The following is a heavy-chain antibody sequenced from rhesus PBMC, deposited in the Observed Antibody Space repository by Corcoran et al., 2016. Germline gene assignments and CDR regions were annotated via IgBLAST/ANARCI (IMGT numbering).Heavy chain of an antibody. CDR2: IYGSGSST. D-gene: IGHD4-29*01. CDR1: GGSISSSY. CDR3: ASSYYGSSYFDY. J-gene: IGHJ4*01. V-gene: IGHV4-169*02. Sequence: QLQLQESGPGLVKPSETLSVTCAVSGGSISSSYWSWIRQAPGKGLEWIGYIYGSGSSTTYNPSLKSRVTLSVDTSKNQLSLKLSSVTAADTAVYYCASSYYGSSYFDYWGQGVLVTVSS.